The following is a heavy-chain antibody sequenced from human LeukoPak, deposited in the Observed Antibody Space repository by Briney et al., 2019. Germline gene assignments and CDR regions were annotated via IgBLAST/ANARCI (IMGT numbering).Heavy chain of an antibody. J-gene: IGHJ4*02. CDR2: INHSGST. V-gene: IGHV4-34*01. D-gene: IGHD5-24*01. Sequence: SETLSLTCAVYGGSFSCYYWSWLPQPPGKGLERLGEINHSGSTNYNSSLKSRVTISVNPSKHQFSLKLSSVTAADPAVYYSARGGEMATIRSDFVLDFWGQGTLVTVSS. CDR3: ARGGEMATIRSDFVLDF. CDR1: GGSFSCYY.